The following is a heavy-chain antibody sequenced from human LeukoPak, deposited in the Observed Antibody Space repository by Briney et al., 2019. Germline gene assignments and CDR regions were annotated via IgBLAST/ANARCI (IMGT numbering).Heavy chain of an antibody. CDR1: GFTFRDYW. CDR2: ISYDGSNK. CDR3: ARGGIVGPTSYFYYGMDV. V-gene: IGHV3-30-3*01. J-gene: IGHJ6*02. D-gene: IGHD1-26*01. Sequence: GGSLRLSCVASGFTFRDYWMSWVRQAPGEGLEWVAVISYDGSNKYYADSVKGRFTISRDNSKNTLYLQMNSLRAEDTAVYYCARGGIVGPTSYFYYGMDVWGQGTTVTVSS.